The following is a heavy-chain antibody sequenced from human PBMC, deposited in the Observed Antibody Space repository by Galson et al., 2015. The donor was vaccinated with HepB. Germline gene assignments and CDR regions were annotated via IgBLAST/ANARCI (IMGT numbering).Heavy chain of an antibody. CDR3: ARDSAYSSSWYPPIGYYYYGMDV. J-gene: IGHJ6*02. CDR2: INAGNGNT. V-gene: IGHV1-3*01. D-gene: IGHD6-13*01. CDR1: GYTFTSYA. Sequence: SVKVSCKASGYTFTSYAMHWVRQAPGQRLEWMGWINAGNGNTKYSQKFQGRVTITRDTSASTAYMELSSLRSEDTAVYYCARDSAYSSSWYPPIGYYYYGMDVWGQGTTVTVSS.